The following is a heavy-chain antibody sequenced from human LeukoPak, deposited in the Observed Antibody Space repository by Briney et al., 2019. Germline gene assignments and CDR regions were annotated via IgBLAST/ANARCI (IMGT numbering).Heavy chain of an antibody. CDR3: ARVGAYYYDSSEGPFDY. CDR1: GFTFSGSA. CDR2: IRSKSNSYAT. Sequence: GGSLKLSCAASGFTFSGSAMHWVRQASGKGLEWVGRIRSKSNSYATAYAASVKGRFTISRDDSKNTAYLQLNSLKTEDTAVYYCARVGAYYYDSSEGPFDYWGQGTLVTVSS. D-gene: IGHD3-22*01. V-gene: IGHV3-73*01. J-gene: IGHJ4*02.